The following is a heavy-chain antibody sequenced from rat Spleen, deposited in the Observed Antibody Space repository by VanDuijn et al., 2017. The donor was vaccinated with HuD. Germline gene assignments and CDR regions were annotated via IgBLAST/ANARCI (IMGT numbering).Heavy chain of an antibody. J-gene: IGHJ1*01. Sequence: EVQVVDHGGGLEQPGRSLKLSCAPSGFTFSNYYMAWVRQAPKKGLEWVASISYEGGGTYYGDSVKGRFTISRNNAKSTLYLQMDSLRSEDTATYYCASPGTTYYYGWYFDFWGPGTMVTVSS. CDR3: ASPGTTYYYGWYFDF. D-gene: IGHD1-1*01. CDR1: GFTFSNYY. V-gene: IGHV5-22*01. CDR2: ISYEGGGT.